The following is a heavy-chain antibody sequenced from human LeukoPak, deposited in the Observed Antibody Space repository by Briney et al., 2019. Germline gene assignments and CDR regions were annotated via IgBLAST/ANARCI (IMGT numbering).Heavy chain of an antibody. V-gene: IGHV4-4*07. CDR2: IYTTGST. CDR1: GGSISSYY. CDR3: ARQMAVAGNAGFDY. Sequence: SETLSLTCTVSGGSISSYYWTWIRQPAGKGLEWIGRIYTTGSTNYNPSLNSRVTMSVDTSKNQFSLKLSSVTAADTAVYYCARQMAVAGNAGFDYWGEGTLVTVSS. J-gene: IGHJ4*02. D-gene: IGHD6-19*01.